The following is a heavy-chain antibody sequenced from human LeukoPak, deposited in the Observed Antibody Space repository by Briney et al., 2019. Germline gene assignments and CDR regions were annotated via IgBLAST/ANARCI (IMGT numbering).Heavy chain of an antibody. CDR2: IYESVKT. V-gene: IGHV4-39*01. CDR1: GGSVSSNCA. D-gene: IGHD6-13*01. J-gene: IGHJ4*02. Sequence: SETLSLTCTVTGGSVSSNCAWAWTRQSPGKGLECIGYIYESVKTYYNPSLRSRVAMSVDTSKNQFSLTLRSVTAADTAVYYCARPYSSDWYFDYWGQGILVTVSS. CDR3: ARPYSSDWYFDY.